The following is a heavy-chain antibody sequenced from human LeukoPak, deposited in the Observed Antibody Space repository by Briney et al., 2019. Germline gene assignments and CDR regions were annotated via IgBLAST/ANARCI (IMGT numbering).Heavy chain of an antibody. J-gene: IGHJ5*02. CDR2: INPNSGGA. CDR3: ARVPIRRHYESTGYYYEDP. D-gene: IGHD3-22*01. V-gene: IGHV1-2*02. CDR1: GYTFTGYY. Sequence: ATVKVSCKASGYTFTGYYMHWVRQAPGQGLEWMGWINPNSGGANYAQKFQGRVTMTRDTSISTAYMELSRLRSDDTAVYYCARVPIRRHYESTGYYYEDPWGQGTLVTVSS.